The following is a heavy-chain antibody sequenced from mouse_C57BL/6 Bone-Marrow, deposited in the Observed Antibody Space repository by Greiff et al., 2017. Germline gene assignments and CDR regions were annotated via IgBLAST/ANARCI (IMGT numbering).Heavy chain of an antibody. CDR3: AGLRSYFDY. Sequence: EVHLVESGGGLVKPGGSLKLSCAASGFTISDDDMHWVRQAPAKGLVWVAYISSGSSTIYYADTVKGRFTISRDNSKNTLFLQTTSHRSEDTAMYYGAGLRSYFDYWGQGTTLTVSS. V-gene: IGHV5-17*01. D-gene: IGHD1-1*01. CDR2: ISSGSSTI. CDR1: GFTISDDD. J-gene: IGHJ2*01.